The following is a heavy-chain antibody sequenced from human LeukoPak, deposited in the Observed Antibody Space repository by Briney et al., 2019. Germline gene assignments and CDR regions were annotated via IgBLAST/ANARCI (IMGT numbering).Heavy chain of an antibody. J-gene: IGHJ4*02. CDR1: GGSISTNNYY. V-gene: IGHV4-39*07. CDR3: ARVPLNYYDSSGYYLDY. Sequence: SETLSLTCIVSGGSISTNNYYWGWIRQPPGKGLEWIGSIYYTGSTYYNPSLKSRVTISVDTSKNQFSLKLSSVTAADTAVYYCARVPLNYYDSSGYYLDYWGQGTLVTVSS. D-gene: IGHD3-22*01. CDR2: IYYTGST.